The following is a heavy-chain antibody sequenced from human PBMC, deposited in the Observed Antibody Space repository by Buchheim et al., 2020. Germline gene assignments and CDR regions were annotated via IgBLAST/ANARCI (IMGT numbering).Heavy chain of an antibody. CDR3: AKDGTSYGDYVGY. Sequence: QVQLVESGGGVVQPGRSLRLSCAASGFTFSSYGMHWVRQAPGKGLEWVAVISYDGSNKYYADSVKGRFTISRDNSKNTLYLQMNSLRAEDTAVYYCAKDGTSYGDYVGYWGQGTL. V-gene: IGHV3-30*18. D-gene: IGHD4-17*01. CDR1: GFTFSSYG. CDR2: ISYDGSNK. J-gene: IGHJ4*02.